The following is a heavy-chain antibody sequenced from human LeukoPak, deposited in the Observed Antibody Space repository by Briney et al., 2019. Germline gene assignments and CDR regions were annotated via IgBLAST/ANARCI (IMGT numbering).Heavy chain of an antibody. J-gene: IGHJ4*02. CDR1: GYSVSSGYY. D-gene: IGHD6-19*01. CDR2: IYHTGST. Sequence: PSETLSLTCTVSGYSVSSGYYWGWIRQPPGKGLEWIGSIYHTGSTYCNPSLKGRVTLSVDTSKNQFSLNLSSMTAADTAVYYCARDNQTSGWGPHYFTYWGXGIXVTVSS. V-gene: IGHV4-38-2*02. CDR3: ARDNQTSGWGPHYFTY.